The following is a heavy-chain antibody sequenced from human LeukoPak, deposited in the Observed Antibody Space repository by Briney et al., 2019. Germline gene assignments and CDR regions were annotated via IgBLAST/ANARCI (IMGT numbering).Heavy chain of an antibody. CDR1: GFTFDDYG. CDR3: ARPTTYSYWYFDL. Sequence: GGSLRLSCAASGFTFDDYGMSWVRQAPGKGLEWVSGINWNGGSTGYADSVKGRFTIFRDNAKNSLYLQMNSLRAEDTALYYCARPTTYSYWYFDLWGRGTLVTVSS. CDR2: INWNGGST. D-gene: IGHD2-15*01. V-gene: IGHV3-20*04. J-gene: IGHJ2*01.